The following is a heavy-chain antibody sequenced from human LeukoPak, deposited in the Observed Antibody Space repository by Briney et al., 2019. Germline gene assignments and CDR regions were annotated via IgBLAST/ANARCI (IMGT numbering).Heavy chain of an antibody. CDR1: GFTYSRYR. V-gene: IGHV3-21*01. Sequence: GGSLRLSCVASGFTYSRYRVDWVRQPPGRGLEWVSSINSWSWYIHYADSVKGRFTISRDNAKNSLYLQMNSLRAEDTAVYYCARSRDGCGDYVGSFDYWGQGALVTVSS. D-gene: IGHD3-22*01. J-gene: IGHJ4*02. CDR2: INSWSWYI. CDR3: ARSRDGCGDYVGSFDY.